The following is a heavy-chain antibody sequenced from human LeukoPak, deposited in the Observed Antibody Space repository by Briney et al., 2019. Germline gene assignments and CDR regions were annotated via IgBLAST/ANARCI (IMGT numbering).Heavy chain of an antibody. CDR3: TRSGDGAFDN. D-gene: IGHD3-10*01. V-gene: IGHV3-48*04. Sequence: GGSLRLSCAASGFTFSVYAMNWVRQTPGKGLEWVSYISYSSETTHYADSVKGRFTISRDNTKNSLYLQINSLRAEDTAVYYCTRSGDGAFDNWGPGTMVTVSS. CDR2: ISYSSETT. CDR1: GFTFSVYA. J-gene: IGHJ3*02.